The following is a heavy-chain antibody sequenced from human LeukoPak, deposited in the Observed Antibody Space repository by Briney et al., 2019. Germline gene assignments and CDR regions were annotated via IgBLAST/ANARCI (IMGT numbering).Heavy chain of an antibody. J-gene: IGHJ4*02. CDR1: GFTFSSYW. Sequence: PGGSLRLSCAASGFTFSSYWMSWVRQAPGKGLEWVANIKQDGSEKYYVDSVKGRFTISRDNAKNSLYLQMNSLRAEDTAVYYCIAALWSGELVDYWGQGTLVTVSS. D-gene: IGHD3-10*01. CDR3: IAALWSGELVDY. CDR2: IKQDGSEK. V-gene: IGHV3-7*03.